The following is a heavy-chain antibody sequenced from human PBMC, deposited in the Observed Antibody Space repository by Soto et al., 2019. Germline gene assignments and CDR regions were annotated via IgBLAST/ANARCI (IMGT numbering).Heavy chain of an antibody. CDR3: ARDRYSSGWYRIWFDP. CDR1: GGSISSYY. D-gene: IGHD6-19*01. CDR2: IYYSGST. V-gene: IGHV4-59*01. Sequence: SETLSLTCTVSGGSISSYYWSWIRQPPGKGLEWIGYIYYSGSTNYNPSLKSRVTISVDTSKNQFSLKLSSVTAADTAVYYCARDRYSSGWYRIWFDPWGQGTLVTVSS. J-gene: IGHJ5*02.